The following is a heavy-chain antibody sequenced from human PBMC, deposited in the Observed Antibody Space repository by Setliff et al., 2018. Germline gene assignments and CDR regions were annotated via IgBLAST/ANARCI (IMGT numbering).Heavy chain of an antibody. CDR1: GYLFSISW. CDR3: ARHQSSATVTPFDY. J-gene: IGHJ4*02. Sequence: LGESLKISCKDPGYLFSISWIGWVRQMPGKGLDWMGLIYAGDSGNIRYSPSFQGQVTISVDTSISTAYLQWSTLQASDTAMYYCARHQSSATVTPFDYWGQGTLVTVSS. D-gene: IGHD4-17*01. CDR2: IYAGDSGNI. V-gene: IGHV5-51*01.